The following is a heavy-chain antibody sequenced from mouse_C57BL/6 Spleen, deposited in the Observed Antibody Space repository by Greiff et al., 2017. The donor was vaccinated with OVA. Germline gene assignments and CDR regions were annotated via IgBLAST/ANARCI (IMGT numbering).Heavy chain of an antibody. CDR3: ATTVVATDYFDY. V-gene: IGHV5-4*03. CDR2: ISDGGSYT. D-gene: IGHD1-1*01. CDR1: GFTFSSYA. Sequence: EVKLMESGGGLVKPGGSLKLSCAASGFTFSSYAMSWVRQTPEKRLEWVATISDGGSYTYYPDNVKGRFTISRDNAKNNLYLQMSHLKSEDTAMYYCATTVVATDYFDYWGQGTTLTVSS. J-gene: IGHJ2*01.